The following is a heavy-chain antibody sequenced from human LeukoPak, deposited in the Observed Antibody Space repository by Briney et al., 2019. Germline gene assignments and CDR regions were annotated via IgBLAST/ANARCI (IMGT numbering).Heavy chain of an antibody. CDR3: ARHADYDFWSGYYHFDY. CDR2: INHSGST. D-gene: IGHD3-3*01. CDR1: GGSFSGYY. Sequence: SETLSLTCAVYGGSFSGYYWSWIRQPPGKGLEWIGEINHSGSTNYNPSLKSRVTISVDTSKNQFSLKLSSVTAADTAVYYCARHADYDFWSGYYHFDYWGQGTLVTVSS. V-gene: IGHV4-34*01. J-gene: IGHJ4*02.